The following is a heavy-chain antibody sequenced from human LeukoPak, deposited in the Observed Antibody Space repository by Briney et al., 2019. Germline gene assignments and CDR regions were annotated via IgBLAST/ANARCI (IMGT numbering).Heavy chain of an antibody. CDR2: INPNSGGT. D-gene: IGHD3-10*01. J-gene: IGHJ4*02. V-gene: IGHV1-2*02. Sequence: ASVKVFCKASGYTFTGYYMHWVRQAPGQGLEWMGWINPNSGGTNYAQKFQGRVTMTRDTSISTAYMELSRLRSDDTAVYYCARDYSGSGSKIDYWGQGTLVTVSS. CDR3: ARDYSGSGSKIDY. CDR1: GYTFTGYY.